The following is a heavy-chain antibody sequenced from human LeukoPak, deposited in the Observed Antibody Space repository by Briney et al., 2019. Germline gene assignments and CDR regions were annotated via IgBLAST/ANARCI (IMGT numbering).Heavy chain of an antibody. CDR1: GFTFSSYG. Sequence: GGSLRLSCAASGFTFSSYGMHWVRQAPGKGLEWVAVISYDGSNKYYADSVKGRFTISRDNAKNSLYLQMNSLRAEDTAVYYCVRDSWGVLTMGGFDYWGQGTLVTVSS. CDR3: VRDSWGVLTMGGFDY. V-gene: IGHV3-30*03. J-gene: IGHJ4*02. D-gene: IGHD3-16*01. CDR2: ISYDGSNK.